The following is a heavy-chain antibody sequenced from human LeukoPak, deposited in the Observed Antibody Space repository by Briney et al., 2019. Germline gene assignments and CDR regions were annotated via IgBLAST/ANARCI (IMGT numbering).Heavy chain of an antibody. Sequence: GGSLRLSCAASGFTFSNYAMSWVRQAPGQGLEWVSTIRDSGVSPFYADSVRGRFTVYRDNSKSTLYLQMNDLRAEDTAVYYCAKAPGGTYRTYYFDYWGQGTLVTVSS. V-gene: IGHV3-23*01. CDR2: IRDSGVSP. CDR3: AKAPGGTYRTYYFDY. CDR1: GFTFSNYA. J-gene: IGHJ4*02. D-gene: IGHD1-26*01.